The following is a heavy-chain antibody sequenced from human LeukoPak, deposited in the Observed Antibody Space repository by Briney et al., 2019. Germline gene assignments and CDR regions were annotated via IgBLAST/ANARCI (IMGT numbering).Heavy chain of an antibody. CDR1: GFTFSSYE. CDR2: ISSSGSTI. V-gene: IGHV3-48*03. D-gene: IGHD5-12*01. CDR3: AREDGGYDLAYFDY. J-gene: IGHJ4*02. Sequence: GGSLRLSCAASGFTFSSYEMNWVRQAPGKGLEWVSYISSSGSTIYYADSVKGRFTISRDNAKNSLYLQINSLRAEDTAVYYCAREDGGYDLAYFDYWGQGTLVTVSS.